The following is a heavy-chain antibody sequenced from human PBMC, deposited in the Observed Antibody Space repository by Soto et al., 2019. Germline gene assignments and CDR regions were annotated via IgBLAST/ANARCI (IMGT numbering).Heavy chain of an antibody. CDR1: GFTFSSYA. D-gene: IGHD6-19*01. CDR2: ISGSGDST. V-gene: IGHV3-23*01. CDR3: AKGVPGIAVAGTGYCQH. Sequence: EVQLLESGGGLVQPGGSLRLSCAASGFTFSSYAMSWVRQAPGKGLEWVSGISGSGDSTYYADSVKGRFTISRDNSKNTLYLQMNSVRAEDTAVYYCAKGVPGIAVAGTGYCQHWGQGTLVTVSS. J-gene: IGHJ1*01.